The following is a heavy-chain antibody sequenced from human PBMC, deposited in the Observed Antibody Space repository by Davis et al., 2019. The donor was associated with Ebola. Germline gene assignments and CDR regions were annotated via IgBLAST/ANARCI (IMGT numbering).Heavy chain of an antibody. J-gene: IGHJ5*02. V-gene: IGHV3-23*01. D-gene: IGHD3-9*01. CDR2: ISGGGGGPT. CDR1: GFSASSYS. Sequence: GESLKISCAFSGFSASSYSMNWVRQAPGKGLEWVSGISGGGGGPTFYADSVKGRFTISRDNSKNTLYLQINSLRAEDTAVYFCAKEASYFDWLWGSWGQGTLVTVSS. CDR3: AKEASYFDWLWGS.